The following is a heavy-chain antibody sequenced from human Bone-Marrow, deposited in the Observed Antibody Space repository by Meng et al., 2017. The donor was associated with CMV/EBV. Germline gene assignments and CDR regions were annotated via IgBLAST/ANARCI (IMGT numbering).Heavy chain of an antibody. V-gene: IGHV1-69*05. CDR2: IIPIFGTA. CDR1: GGTFSSYA. D-gene: IGHD3-22*01. Sequence: SVKVSCKASGGTFSSYAISWVRQAPGQGLEWMGGIIPIFGTANYAQKFQGRVTITTDESTSTAYMELSSLRSEDTAVYYCAEAGYYYDSSGYDYYYYGMDVCGQGTTVIVSS. J-gene: IGHJ6*02. CDR3: AEAGYYYDSSGYDYYYYGMDV.